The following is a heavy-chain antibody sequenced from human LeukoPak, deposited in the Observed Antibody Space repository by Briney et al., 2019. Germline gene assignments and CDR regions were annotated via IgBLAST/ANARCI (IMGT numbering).Heavy chain of an antibody. D-gene: IGHD7-27*01. CDR3: AGSLGPLTEY. CDR1: GFTFSTYW. V-gene: IGHV3-74*01. CDR2: IKSDGSDT. Sequence: PGGSLRLSCAASGFTFSTYWMHWVRQAPGEGLVWVSRIKSDGSDTSYADSVKGRFTISRDNAKNTLYLQMNSLRAEDTAVYHCAGSLGPLTEYWGQGTLVTVSS. J-gene: IGHJ4*02.